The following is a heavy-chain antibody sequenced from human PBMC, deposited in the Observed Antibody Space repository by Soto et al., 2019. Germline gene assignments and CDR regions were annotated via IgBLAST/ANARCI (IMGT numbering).Heavy chain of an antibody. Sequence: QVQEVQSGDEVKKPGASVKVSCKASGYTFTNYGFSWVRQAPGQGLEWMGWISGYNGNTKNAEKFQGRVTMTTDTSTSTAHMELRSLRSDDTAVYYCAREGQAPYYYYGMDVWGQGTAVTVSS. J-gene: IGHJ6*02. CDR2: ISGYNGNT. V-gene: IGHV1-18*01. CDR1: GYTFTNYG. CDR3: AREGQAPYYYYGMDV.